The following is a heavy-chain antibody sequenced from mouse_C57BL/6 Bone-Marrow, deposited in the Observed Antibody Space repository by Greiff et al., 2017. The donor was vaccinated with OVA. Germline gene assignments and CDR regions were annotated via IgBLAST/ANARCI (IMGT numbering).Heavy chain of an antibody. J-gene: IGHJ3*01. Sequence: QVQLQQSGAELVKPGASVKLSCKASGYTFTNYWMQWVKQRPGQGLEWIGEIDPSDSYTNYNQKFKGKATLTVDTSSSTDYMQLSSLTSEDSAVYYCASAVFAYWGQGTLVTVSA. CDR1: GYTFTNYW. CDR2: IDPSDSYT. V-gene: IGHV1-50*01. CDR3: ASAVFAY.